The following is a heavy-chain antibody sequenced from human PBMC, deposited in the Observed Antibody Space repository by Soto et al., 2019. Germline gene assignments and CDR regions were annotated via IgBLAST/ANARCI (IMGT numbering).Heavy chain of an antibody. Sequence: GGSLRLSCAASGFSFSNYAMSWVRQAPGKGLNWVSGISSGGGSTYYADSVKGRFSISRDNVKKAVYLQMNSLRAEDTAVYYCAKVGPDYSSSSGWFDPWGQGTLVTGSS. J-gene: IGHJ5*02. V-gene: IGHV3-23*01. D-gene: IGHD6-6*01. CDR2: ISSGGGST. CDR3: AKVGPDYSSSSGWFDP. CDR1: GFSFSNYA.